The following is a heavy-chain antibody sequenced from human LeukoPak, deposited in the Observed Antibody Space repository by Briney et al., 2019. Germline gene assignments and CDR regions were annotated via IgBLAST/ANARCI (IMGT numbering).Heavy chain of an antibody. D-gene: IGHD3-10*01. Sequence: GASVKVSCKASGYTFTGYYMHWVRQAPGQGLEWMGWINPNSGGTNYAQKFQGRVTMTRDTSISTAYMELSRLRSDDTAVYYCARVGQADYYGWWGIDPWGQGTLVTVSS. CDR1: GYTFTGYY. J-gene: IGHJ5*02. CDR2: INPNSGGT. V-gene: IGHV1-2*02. CDR3: ARVGQADYYGWWGIDP.